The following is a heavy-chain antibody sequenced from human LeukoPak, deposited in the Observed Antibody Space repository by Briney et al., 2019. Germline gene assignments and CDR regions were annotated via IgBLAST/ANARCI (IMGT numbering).Heavy chain of an antibody. V-gene: IGHV1-69*05. CDR2: IIPIFGTA. CDR1: GGTFSSYA. D-gene: IGHD6-19*01. CDR3: ARNGYSSGWYSCFDY. J-gene: IGHJ4*02. Sequence: ASVKVSCKASGGTFSSYAISWVRQAPGQGLEWMGRIIPIFGTANYAQKFQGRVTITTDESTSTAYMELSSLRPEDTAVYYCARNGYSSGWYSCFDYWGQGTLVTVSS.